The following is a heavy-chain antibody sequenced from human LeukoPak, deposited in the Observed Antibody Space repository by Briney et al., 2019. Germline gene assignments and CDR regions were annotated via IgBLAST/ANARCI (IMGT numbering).Heavy chain of an antibody. Sequence: TSETLSLTCTVSGGSISSGGYYWSWIRRPPGKGLEWIGNIYHSGSTYYNPSRKSRVTISVDRSKNQFSLKLSSVTAADTAVYFGASTGIAAPGAISTGGQGTPATASS. CDR2: IYHSGST. CDR1: GGSISSGGYY. J-gene: IGHJ4*02. CDR3: ASTGIAAPGAIST. V-gene: IGHV4-30-2*01. D-gene: IGHD6-13*01.